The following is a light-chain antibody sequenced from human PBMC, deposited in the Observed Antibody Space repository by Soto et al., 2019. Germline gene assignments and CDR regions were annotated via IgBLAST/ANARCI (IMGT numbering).Light chain of an antibody. CDR2: DVN. CDR1: SSDIGAYNY. V-gene: IGLV2-14*03. Sequence: QSVLTQPASVSGSPGQSIIISCTGTSSDIGAYNYVAWYQHHPGKAPKLMIYDVNSRPSGVSNRFYGSKSGNTASLTISGLQPEDEADYYCTSFSSTTPIVFGGGTKVTVL. CDR3: TSFSSTTPIV. J-gene: IGLJ3*02.